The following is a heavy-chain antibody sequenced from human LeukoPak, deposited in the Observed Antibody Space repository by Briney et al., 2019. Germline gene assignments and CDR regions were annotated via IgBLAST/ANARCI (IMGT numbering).Heavy chain of an antibody. J-gene: IGHJ3*01. CDR3: ASFSGWYRVDAFDV. D-gene: IGHD6-19*01. V-gene: IGHV4-39*07. CDR1: GGSISSRRYY. CDR2: FYFSGIT. Sequence: SETLSLTCTVTGGSISSRRYYWGWIRQPPGKGLEWMVCFYFSGITYYNPSLKSRVTISVATSKSQFSLKLSSVTAADTAVYYCASFSGWYRVDAFDVWGQGTMVTVSS.